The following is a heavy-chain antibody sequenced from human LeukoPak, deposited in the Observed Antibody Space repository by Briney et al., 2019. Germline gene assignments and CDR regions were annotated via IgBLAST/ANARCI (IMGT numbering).Heavy chain of an antibody. V-gene: IGHV3-21*01. CDR1: GFTFSSYS. J-gene: IGHJ6*02. CDR3: ASATPAGTPIVVVPAAKGYYYYGMDV. Sequence: GGSLRLSCAASGFTFSSYSMNWVRQAPGKGLEWVSSISSSSSYIYYADSVKGRFTISRDNAKNSLYLQMNSLRAEDTAVYHCASATPAGTPIVVVPAAKGYYYYGMDVWGQGTTVTVSS. CDR2: ISSSSSYI. D-gene: IGHD2-2*01.